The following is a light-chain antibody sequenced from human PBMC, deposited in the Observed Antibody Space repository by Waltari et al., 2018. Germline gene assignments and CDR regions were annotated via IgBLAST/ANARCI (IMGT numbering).Light chain of an antibody. CDR2: KVS. Sequence: EVGMTQSPLSLPVTLGQPAPISDTSNQSLVHNDGNTYFAWFQQRPVQSPRPLIYKVSNRESAVPDRFSASGSGTDVTLKISRVEAEDVGVYYCMKGTHWPLTFGGGTKVEIK. CDR1: QSLVHNDGNTY. V-gene: IGKV2-30*02. CDR3: MKGTHWPLT. J-gene: IGKJ4*01.